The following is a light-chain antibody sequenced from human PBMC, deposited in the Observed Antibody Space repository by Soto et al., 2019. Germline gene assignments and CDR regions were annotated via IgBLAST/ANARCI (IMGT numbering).Light chain of an antibody. CDR2: DAS. CDR1: QSVGKY. CDR3: QQRGNRPRT. V-gene: IGKV3-11*01. J-gene: IGKJ1*01. Sequence: EIVMTQSPATLSLSPGERATLSCRASQSVGKYLVWYQQKPGQAPRLLIYDASNRAPGIPARFSGSGSGTDFTLTISSLEPEDFAVYYCQQRGNRPRTFGQGTKVDIK.